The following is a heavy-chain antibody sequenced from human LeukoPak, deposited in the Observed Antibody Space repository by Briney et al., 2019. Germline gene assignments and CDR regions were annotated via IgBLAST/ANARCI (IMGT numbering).Heavy chain of an antibody. D-gene: IGHD3-9*01. V-gene: IGHV3-21*01. CDR3: ARASSKQLAGYLPDGFDS. CDR1: GLTFSIYS. J-gene: IGHJ3*02. CDR2: IIISGTYV. Sequence: GGSLSLSCAASGLTFSIYSMNWVRQAPGKGLEWVTSIIISGTYVNYASSVKGRFTISGDNAKNSLSLQMNSLRADDAAVYYCARASSKQLAGYLPDGFDSWGQGTMVTVAS.